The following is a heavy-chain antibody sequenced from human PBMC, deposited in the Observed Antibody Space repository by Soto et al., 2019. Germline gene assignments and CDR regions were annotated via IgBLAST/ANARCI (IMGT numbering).Heavy chain of an antibody. CDR2: ISGSGGST. CDR1: GFTFSSYA. D-gene: IGHD3-10*01. CDR3: AKDGVVRGVPHCYYYGMDV. Sequence: GGSLRLSCAASGFTFSSYAMSWVRQAPGKGLEWVSAISGSGGSTYYADSVKGRFTISRDNSKNTLYLQMNSLRAEDTAVYYCAKDGVVRGVPHCYYYGMDVWGQGTTVTVSS. J-gene: IGHJ6*02. V-gene: IGHV3-23*01.